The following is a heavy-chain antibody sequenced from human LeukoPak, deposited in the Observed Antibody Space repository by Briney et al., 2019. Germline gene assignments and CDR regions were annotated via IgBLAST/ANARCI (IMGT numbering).Heavy chain of an antibody. D-gene: IGHD5-18*01. CDR2: IYSGGTT. Sequence: PGGSLRLSCAASGFTFSTYAMTWVRQAPGKGLEWVSVIYSGGTTYYADSVKGRFTISRDNSKNTLHLQMNSLRAEDTAVYYCARDQYSYAHAAHWGQGTLVTVSS. CDR3: ARDQYSYAHAAH. J-gene: IGHJ4*02. V-gene: IGHV3-66*01. CDR1: GFTFSTYA.